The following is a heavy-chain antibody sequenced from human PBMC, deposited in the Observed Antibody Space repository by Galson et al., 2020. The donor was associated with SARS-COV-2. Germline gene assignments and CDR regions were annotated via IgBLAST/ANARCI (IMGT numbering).Heavy chain of an antibody. CDR2: IYISERT. CDR3: ARGSRWELYFDY. Sequence: SETLSLTCPVTGGSISSSSYYWSWIRQPAGKGLEWIGRIYISERTNYNPSLKSRVTISADTSKNQFSLRLTSVTAADTAVYYCARGSRWELYFDYWGQGSLVAVSS. D-gene: IGHD1-26*01. CDR1: GGSISSSSYY. J-gene: IGHJ4*02. V-gene: IGHV4-61*02.